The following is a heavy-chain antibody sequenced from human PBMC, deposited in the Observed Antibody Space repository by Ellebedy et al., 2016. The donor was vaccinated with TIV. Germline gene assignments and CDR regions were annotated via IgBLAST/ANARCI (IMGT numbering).Heavy chain of an antibody. Sequence: ASVKVSCKASGYTFSGYYMHWVRQAPGQGLEWMGWINPNIGGTTYAQKFQGRVTMTRDTSISAAYMELRRLRSDDTAVYYCARSRKMGYTHDAFDIWGQGTMVTVSS. D-gene: IGHD5-18*01. CDR1: GYTFSGYY. J-gene: IGHJ3*02. CDR3: ARSRKMGYTHDAFDI. CDR2: INPNIGGT. V-gene: IGHV1-2*02.